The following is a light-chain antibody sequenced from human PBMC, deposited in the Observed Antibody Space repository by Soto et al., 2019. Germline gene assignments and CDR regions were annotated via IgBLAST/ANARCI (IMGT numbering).Light chain of an antibody. J-gene: IGLJ2*01. CDR2: EVS. CDR3: GSYAGFNNYVA. V-gene: IGLV2-8*01. CDR1: ISDVGGYNY. Sequence: QSALTQPPSASGSPGQSVTISCTGTISDVGGYNYDSWYQQHPGKAPKLMIYEVSERPSGVPDRFSGSKSGNTASLTVSGLQAEDEADYYCGSYAGFNNYVAFGGGTQLTVL.